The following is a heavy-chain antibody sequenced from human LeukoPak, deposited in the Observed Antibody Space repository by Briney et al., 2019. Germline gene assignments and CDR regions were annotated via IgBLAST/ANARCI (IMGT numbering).Heavy chain of an antibody. V-gene: IGHV4-39*07. CDR3: ARVIHYYYYMDV. CDR1: GGSISSSSYY. J-gene: IGHJ6*03. CDR2: IYYSGST. Sequence: PSETLSLTCTVSGGSISSSSYYWGWIRQPPGKGLEWIGSIYYSGSTYYNPSLKSRVTISVDTSKNQFSLKLSSVTAADTAVYYCARVIHYYYYMDVWGKGTTATVSS.